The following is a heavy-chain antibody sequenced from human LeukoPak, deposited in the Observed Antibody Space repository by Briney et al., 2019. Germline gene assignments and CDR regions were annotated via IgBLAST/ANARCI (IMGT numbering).Heavy chain of an antibody. CDR2: ISSSSSSYI. Sequence: PGGSLRLSCAASGFTFSSYSMNWVRQAPGKGLEWVSSISSSSSSYIYYADSVKGRFTISRDNAKSSLYLQMSSLRAEDTAVYYCARVDRYSSSWYYYYYYMDVWGKGTTVTVSS. CDR3: ARVDRYSSSWYYYYYYMDV. V-gene: IGHV3-21*01. J-gene: IGHJ6*03. D-gene: IGHD6-13*01. CDR1: GFTFSSYS.